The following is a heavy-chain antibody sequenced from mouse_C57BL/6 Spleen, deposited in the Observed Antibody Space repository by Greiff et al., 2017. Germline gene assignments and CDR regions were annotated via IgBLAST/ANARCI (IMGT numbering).Heavy chain of an antibody. CDR1: GFTFSSYA. V-gene: IGHV5-9-1*02. Sequence: EVKLQESGEGLVKPGGSLKLSCAASGFTFSSYAMSWVRQTPEKRLEWVAYISSGGDYIYYADTVKGRFTISRDNARNTLYLQMSRLKSEDTAMYYCTREGGYLDYWGQGTTLTVPS. CDR2: ISSGGDYI. CDR3: TREGGYLDY. J-gene: IGHJ2*01.